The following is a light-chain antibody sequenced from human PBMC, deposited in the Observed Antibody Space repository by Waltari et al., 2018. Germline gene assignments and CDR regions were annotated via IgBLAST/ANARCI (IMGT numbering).Light chain of an antibody. CDR3: QVWASFNDPVV. J-gene: IGLJ2*01. Sequence: SYVLTQPPSVSVGPGQTAKITCGGHNLASTTVHWYQQKPGQAPVLVVHDDSDRSLAIHERFCGSNSGETATLTIRKVEAEDEADYYCQVWASFNDPVVFGGGTKLTVL. CDR2: DDS. V-gene: IGLV3-21*02. CDR1: NLASTT.